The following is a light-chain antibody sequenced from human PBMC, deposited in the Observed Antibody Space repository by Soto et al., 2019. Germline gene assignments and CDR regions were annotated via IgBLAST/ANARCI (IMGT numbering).Light chain of an antibody. Sequence: EIVLTQSPGTLSLSPGERATLSCRASQSVSSSYLAWYQQKPGQAPRLLTYGASSRATGIPARFSGSGSGTEFTLTISRLEPEDFAVYYCQQYGSSPKTFGQGTKVEIK. CDR2: GAS. CDR3: QQYGSSPKT. V-gene: IGKV3-20*01. CDR1: QSVSSSY. J-gene: IGKJ1*01.